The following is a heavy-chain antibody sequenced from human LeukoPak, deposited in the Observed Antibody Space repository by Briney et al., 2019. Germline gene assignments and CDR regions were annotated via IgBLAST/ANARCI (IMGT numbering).Heavy chain of an antibody. Sequence: GGSLRLSCAAPGFTFSSYWMSWVRQAPGKGLEWVANIKQDGSEKYYVDSVKGRFTISRDNAKDSLYLQMNSLRAEDTAVYYCARAKDFWSGYYDYWGQGTLVTVSS. J-gene: IGHJ4*02. V-gene: IGHV3-7*01. CDR3: ARAKDFWSGYYDY. CDR2: IKQDGSEK. D-gene: IGHD3-3*01. CDR1: GFTFSSYW.